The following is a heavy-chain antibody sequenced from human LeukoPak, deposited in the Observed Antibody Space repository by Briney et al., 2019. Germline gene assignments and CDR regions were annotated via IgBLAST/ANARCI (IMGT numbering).Heavy chain of an antibody. CDR1: GFTFSSYA. CDR3: AKDGTYCGGDCYTNFDY. V-gene: IGHV3-23*01. CDR2: ISGSGGST. Sequence: PGGSLRLSCAASGFTFSSYAMSWVRQAPGKGLEWVSAISGSGGSTYYADSVKGRFTISRDNSKNPLCLQMNSLRSEDTAVYYCAKDGTYCGGDCYTNFDYWGQGTLVTVSS. J-gene: IGHJ4*02. D-gene: IGHD2-21*02.